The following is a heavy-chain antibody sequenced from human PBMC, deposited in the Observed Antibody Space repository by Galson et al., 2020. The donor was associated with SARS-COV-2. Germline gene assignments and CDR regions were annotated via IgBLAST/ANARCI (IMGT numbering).Heavy chain of an antibody. CDR2: IKQDGSEK. CDR1: GFTFSSYW. D-gene: IGHD4-17*01. V-gene: IGHV3-7*03. Sequence: GGSLRLSCAASGFTFSSYWMSWVRQAPGKGLEWVANIKQDGSEKYYVDSVKGRFTISRDNAKNSLYLQMNSLRAEDTAVYYCARDSDVPDYCDAFDIWGQGTMVTVSS. J-gene: IGHJ3*02. CDR3: ARDSDVPDYCDAFDI.